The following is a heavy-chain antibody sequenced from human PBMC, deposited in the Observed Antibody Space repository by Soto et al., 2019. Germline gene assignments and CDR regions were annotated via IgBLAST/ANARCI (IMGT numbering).Heavy chain of an antibody. V-gene: IGHV4-39*02. D-gene: IGHD6-6*01. J-gene: IGHJ5*02. CDR1: GGSINNSTSF. Sequence: SETLSLTCSVSGGSINNSTSFWGWLRQSPGEGLEWIATINYRWPAEYNPSLKSRVTISVDRSRNVLSLQMDYVTAPDTAVYYCANYFMSRPWFDTWGLGTLVTVSS. CDR2: INYRWPA. CDR3: ANYFMSRPWFDT.